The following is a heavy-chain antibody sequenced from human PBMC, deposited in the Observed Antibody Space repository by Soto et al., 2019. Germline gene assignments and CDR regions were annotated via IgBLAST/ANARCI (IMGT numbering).Heavy chain of an antibody. CDR3: ARHILTTDAYDI. J-gene: IGHJ3*02. CDR1: GGSISSYY. D-gene: IGHD3-9*01. CDR2: IYYSGST. V-gene: IGHV4-59*01. Sequence: PSETLSLTCTVSGGSISSYYWSWIRQPPGKGLEWIGYIYYSGSTNYNPSLKSRVTISVDTSKNQFSLKLSSVTAADTAVYYCARHILTTDAYDIWGQGTMVTVSS.